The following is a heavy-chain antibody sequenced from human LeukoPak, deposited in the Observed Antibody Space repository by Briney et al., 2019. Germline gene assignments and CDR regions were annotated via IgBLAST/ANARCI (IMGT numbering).Heavy chain of an antibody. CDR1: GGSISSSSYY. J-gene: IGHJ6*02. V-gene: IGHV4-39*01. CDR2: IYYSGST. Sequence: SETLSLTCTVSGGSISSSSYYWGWIRQPPGKGLEWIGSIYYSGSTYYNPPLKSRVTISVDTSKNQFSLKLSSVTAADTAVYYCITVTTYYYYGMDVWGQGTTVTVSS. D-gene: IGHD4-17*01. CDR3: ITVTTYYYYGMDV.